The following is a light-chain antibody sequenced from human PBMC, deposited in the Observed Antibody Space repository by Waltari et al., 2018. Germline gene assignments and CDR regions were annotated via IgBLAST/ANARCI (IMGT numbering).Light chain of an antibody. Sequence: DIQMTQSPSSLSASIGDRVTIACRASQNIGTYLSWYQQKPGRAPKLLIYGAFNLQSGVPSRFSGSGSWTGFTLTISSLQPEDFATYYCQQSFSASALTFGGGTKVEIK. CDR1: QNIGTY. CDR2: GAF. V-gene: IGKV1-39*01. CDR3: QQSFSASALT. J-gene: IGKJ4*01.